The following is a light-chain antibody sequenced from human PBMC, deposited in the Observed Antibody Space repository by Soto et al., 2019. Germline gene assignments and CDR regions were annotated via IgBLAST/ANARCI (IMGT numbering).Light chain of an antibody. CDR3: ATWDDTLNGRV. V-gene: IGLV1-44*01. CDR2: SDN. J-gene: IGLJ3*02. Sequence: QSVLTQPPSASGTPGQRVTISCSGSSSNIGSNSVNGYHQVAGTAPKLLIHSDNQRPSGVPDRFSGSKSGTSASLAISGLQSGDEADYYCATWDDTLNGRVFGGGTKLTVL. CDR1: SSNIGSNS.